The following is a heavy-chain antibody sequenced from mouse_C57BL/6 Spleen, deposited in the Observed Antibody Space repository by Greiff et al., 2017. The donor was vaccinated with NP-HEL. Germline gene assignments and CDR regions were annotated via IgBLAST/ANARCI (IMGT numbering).Heavy chain of an antibody. CDR3: ARRGYYGNSYWYFDV. D-gene: IGHD2-1*01. CDR2: ISSGGSYT. CDR1: GFTFSSYG. V-gene: IGHV5-6*01. Sequence: EVKLVESGGDLVKPGGSLKLSCAASGFTFSSYGMSWVRQTPDKRLEWVATISSGGSYTYYPDSVKGRFTISRDNAKNTRYLQMSSLKSEDTAMYDWARRGYYGNSYWYFDVWGTGTTVTVSS. J-gene: IGHJ1*03.